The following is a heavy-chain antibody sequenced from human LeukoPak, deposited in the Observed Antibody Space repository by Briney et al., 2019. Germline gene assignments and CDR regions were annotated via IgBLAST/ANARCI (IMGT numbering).Heavy chain of an antibody. CDR3: TRGPTLLCLHYGMDV. CDR2: IRSKTYRGTT. D-gene: IGHD3-10*02. J-gene: IGHJ6*02. V-gene: IGHV3-49*04. Sequence: GGSLRLSCTASGFSFGDHAMSWVRQAPGKGLEWVGFIRSKTYRGTTEYAASVKGRFTISRDDSKSIAYLQMNSLKTEDTAVYYCTRGPTLLCLHYGMDVWGQGTTVTISS. CDR1: GFSFGDHA.